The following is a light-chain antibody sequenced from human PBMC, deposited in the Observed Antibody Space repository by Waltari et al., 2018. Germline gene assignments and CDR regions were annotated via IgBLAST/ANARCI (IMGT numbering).Light chain of an antibody. Sequence: VLTQSPGTLSLSPGERATVSCRASQRLTKNYLAWYQQKPGQAPRLLIYGASSRAAGIPDRFSGSGSGTDFTLTISRLEPEDSAMYYCQQYGSSILYTFGQGTKLEI. CDR2: GAS. J-gene: IGKJ2*01. V-gene: IGKV3-20*01. CDR3: QQYGSSILYT. CDR1: QRLTKNY.